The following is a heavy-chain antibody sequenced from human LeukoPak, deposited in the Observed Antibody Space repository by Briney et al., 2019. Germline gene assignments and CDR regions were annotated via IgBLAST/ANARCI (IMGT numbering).Heavy chain of an antibody. CDR3: ARGLYYYDSSDFAEYFQH. Sequence: GGSLRLSCAASGFTFSSYAMHWVRQAPGKGLEWVAVISYDGSNKYYADSVKGRFTISRDNSKNTLYLQMNSLRAEDTAVYYCARGLYYYDSSDFAEYFQHWGQGTLVTVSS. V-gene: IGHV3-30-3*01. D-gene: IGHD3-22*01. CDR1: GFTFSSYA. J-gene: IGHJ1*01. CDR2: ISYDGSNK.